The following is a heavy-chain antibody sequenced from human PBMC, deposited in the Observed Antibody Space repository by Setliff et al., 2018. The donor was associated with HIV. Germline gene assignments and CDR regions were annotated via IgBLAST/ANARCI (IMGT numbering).Heavy chain of an antibody. Sequence: GGSLRLSCAASGFTFSSYWMHWVRQAPGKGLVWVSVINSDESSTSYADSVKGRFTISRDNAKNTLYLQMNSLRAEDTAVYYCASLGGLLYTSSSLRGVDYWGQGTLVTAPQ. V-gene: IGHV3-74*01. CDR1: GFTFSSYW. J-gene: IGHJ4*02. D-gene: IGHD6-6*01. CDR2: INSDESST. CDR3: ASLGGLLYTSSSLRGVDY.